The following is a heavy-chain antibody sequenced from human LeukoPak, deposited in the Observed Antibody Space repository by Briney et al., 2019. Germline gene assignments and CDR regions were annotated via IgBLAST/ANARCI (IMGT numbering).Heavy chain of an antibody. CDR1: GFTFSYYY. V-gene: IGHV3-11*06. D-gene: IGHD3-22*01. CDR2: ISSSSSYT. J-gene: IGHJ4*02. Sequence: GGSLILSCAASGFTFSYYYMSWIRQAPGKGLEWVSYISSSSSYTNYADSVKGRFTISRDNAKKSLYLQKNSQRAEDTAVYYCARVYESSGYSPFDYWGQGTLVTVSS. CDR3: ARVYESSGYSPFDY.